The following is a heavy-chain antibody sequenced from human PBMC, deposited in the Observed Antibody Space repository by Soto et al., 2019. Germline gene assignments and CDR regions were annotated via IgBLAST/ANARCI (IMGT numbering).Heavy chain of an antibody. Sequence: PGGSLRLSCAASGFTFSSYSMNWVRQAPGKGLEWVSYISSSSSTIYYAESVKGRFTISRDNAKNSLYLQMNILRDEDTVVFYCAREGPHDFNWFDPWGQGTLVTVSS. CDR2: ISSSSSTI. CDR1: GFTFSSYS. CDR3: AREGPHDFNWFDP. J-gene: IGHJ5*02. V-gene: IGHV3-48*02. D-gene: IGHD2-21*02.